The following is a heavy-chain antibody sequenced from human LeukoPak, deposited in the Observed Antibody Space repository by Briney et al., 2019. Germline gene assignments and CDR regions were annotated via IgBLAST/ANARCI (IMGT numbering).Heavy chain of an antibody. D-gene: IGHD3-10*01. Sequence: GGSLRLSCAASGFTFSGSAMHWVRQASGKGLEWVGRIRSKANSYATAYAASVKGRFTISRDDSKYTAYLQMNSLKTEDTAVYYCTRYLDGGDSRPFDYWGQGTLVTVSS. CDR3: TRYLDGGDSRPFDY. J-gene: IGHJ4*02. CDR2: IRSKANSYAT. CDR1: GFTFSGSA. V-gene: IGHV3-73*01.